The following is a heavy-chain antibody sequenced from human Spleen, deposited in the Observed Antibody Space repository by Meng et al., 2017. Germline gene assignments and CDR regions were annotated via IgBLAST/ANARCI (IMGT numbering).Heavy chain of an antibody. CDR2: ISGSGGST. Sequence: GESLKISCAASGFTFSSYAMSWVRQAPGKGLEWVSAISGSGGSTYYADSVKGRFTISRDNAKNSLYLQMNSLRPEDTALYYCAKVAGDLDSWGQGTLVTVSS. J-gene: IGHJ4*02. CDR3: AKVAGDLDS. D-gene: IGHD6-19*01. V-gene: IGHV3-23*01. CDR1: GFTFSSYA.